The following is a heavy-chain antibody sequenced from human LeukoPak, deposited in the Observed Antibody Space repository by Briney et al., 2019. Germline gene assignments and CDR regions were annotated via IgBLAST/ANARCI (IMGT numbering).Heavy chain of an antibody. Sequence: SVKVSCKASGGTFSSYTISWVRQAPGQGLEWMGRIIPILGIANYAQKFQGRVTTTADKSTSTAYMELSSLRSEDTAVYYCARDRRAQPLMDPWGQGTLVTVSS. J-gene: IGHJ5*02. CDR3: ARDRRAQPLMDP. CDR1: GGTFSSYT. D-gene: IGHD6-13*01. V-gene: IGHV1-69*04. CDR2: IIPILGIA.